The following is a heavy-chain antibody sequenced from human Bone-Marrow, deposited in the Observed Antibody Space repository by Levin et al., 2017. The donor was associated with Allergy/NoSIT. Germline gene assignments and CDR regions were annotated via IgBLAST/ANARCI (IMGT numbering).Heavy chain of an antibody. J-gene: IGHJ3*01. Sequence: PSQTLSLTCTVSGGSIRSHYWSWIRPAAGKGLEWIGRMHSSGSTDYNPSLKSRVTVSVDTSKNQFSLKLNSVTAADTAVYYCARGGVIAATGTGAFDFWGQGTMVTVSS. CDR1: GGSIRSHY. CDR2: MHSSGST. CDR3: ARGGVIAATGTGAFDF. V-gene: IGHV4-4*07. D-gene: IGHD6-13*01.